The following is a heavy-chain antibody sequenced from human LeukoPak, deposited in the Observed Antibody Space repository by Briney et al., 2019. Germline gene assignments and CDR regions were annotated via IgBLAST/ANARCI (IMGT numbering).Heavy chain of an antibody. CDR3: AKDIGIITMVRGVPITDWFDP. CDR2: ISYDGSNK. Sequence: GGSLRLSCAASGFTFSSYGMHWVRQAPGKGLEWVAVISYDGSNKYYADSVKGRFTISRDNSKNTLYLQMNSLRAEDTAVYYCAKDIGIITMVRGVPITDWFDPWGQGTLVTVSS. D-gene: IGHD3-10*01. CDR1: GFTFSSYG. J-gene: IGHJ5*02. V-gene: IGHV3-30*18.